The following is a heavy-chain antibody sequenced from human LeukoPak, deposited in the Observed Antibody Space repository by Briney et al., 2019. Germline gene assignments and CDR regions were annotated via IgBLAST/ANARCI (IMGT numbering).Heavy chain of an antibody. V-gene: IGHV3-21*01. CDR3: ARDQGGYSYGTLDS. CDR2: ISSSSSYI. CDR1: GFTFSSYS. Sequence: PGGSLRLSCAASGFTFSSYSMNWVRQAPGKGLEWVSSISSSSSYIYYADSVKGRFTISRDNAKNSLYLQMNSLRAEDTAVYYCARDQGGYSYGTLDSWGQGTLVTVSS. J-gene: IGHJ4*02. D-gene: IGHD5-18*01.